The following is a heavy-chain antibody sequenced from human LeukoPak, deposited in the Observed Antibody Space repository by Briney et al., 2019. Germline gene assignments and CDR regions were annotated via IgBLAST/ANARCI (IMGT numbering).Heavy chain of an antibody. CDR1: GFTFSSYW. D-gene: IGHD5-24*01. CDR3: ARDGYNYGDAFDI. Sequence: LPGGSLRLSCAASGFTFSSYWMSWVRQAPGKGLEWVANIKQDGSQKYDVDSVKGRFTISRDNAKNSLYLQMNSLRAEDTALYHCARDGYNYGDAFDIWGQGTMVTVSS. V-gene: IGHV3-7*03. CDR2: IKQDGSQK. J-gene: IGHJ3*02.